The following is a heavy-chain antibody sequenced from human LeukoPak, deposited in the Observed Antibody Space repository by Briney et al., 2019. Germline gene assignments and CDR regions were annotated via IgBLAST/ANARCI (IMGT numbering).Heavy chain of an antibody. V-gene: IGHV4-34*01. CDR2: INHSGST. J-gene: IGHJ4*02. Sequence: WETLSLTCAVYGGSFSGYYWSWIRQPPGKGLEWIGEINHSGSTNYNPSLKSRVTISVDTSKNQFSLKLSSVTAADTAVYYCARGRIAAAGTYGYWGQGTLVTVSS. D-gene: IGHD6-13*01. CDR1: GGSFSGYY. CDR3: ARGRIAAAGTYGY.